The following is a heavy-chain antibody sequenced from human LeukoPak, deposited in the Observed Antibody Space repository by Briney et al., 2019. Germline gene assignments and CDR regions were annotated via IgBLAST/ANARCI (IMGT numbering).Heavy chain of an antibody. Sequence: PRGSLRLSCVASGFIFSDYGTHWVRQAPGKGLGRVAFTRFDESYSYYVQCVRGRFSNSRDNAQNTLYLHMNNLRSEDAAVYYCAKDRPRIAVSGSVFDYWGQGTLVTVSS. CDR1: GFIFSDYG. J-gene: IGHJ4*02. D-gene: IGHD6-19*01. CDR2: TRFDESYS. V-gene: IGHV3-30*02. CDR3: AKDRPRIAVSGSVFDY.